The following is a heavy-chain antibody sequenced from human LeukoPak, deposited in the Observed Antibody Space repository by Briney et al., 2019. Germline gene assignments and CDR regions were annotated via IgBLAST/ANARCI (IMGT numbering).Heavy chain of an antibody. J-gene: IGHJ4*02. CDR2: INHSGST. CDR1: GGSFSGYY. V-gene: IGHV4-34*01. Sequence: SETLSLTCAVYGGSFSGYYWSWIRQPPGKGLEWIGEINHSGSTNYNPSLKSRVTISVDTSKNQFSLKLTSVTAADTAVYYCARVRSGSNDYWGQGTLVTVSS. D-gene: IGHD1-26*01. CDR3: ARVRSGSNDY.